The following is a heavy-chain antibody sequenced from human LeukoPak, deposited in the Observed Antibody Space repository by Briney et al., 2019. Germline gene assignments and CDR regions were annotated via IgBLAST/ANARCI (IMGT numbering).Heavy chain of an antibody. Sequence: SETLSLTCNVSGDSISTYHWNSIRKPPGRGLEWIGYMQSTGNSNYNPSLKSRVSMSVDTSKNRIVLNLSSVTAADTAVYYCARDKRHSYGRYFDHWGQGLLVTVSS. CDR3: ARDKRHSYGRYFDH. D-gene: IGHD5-18*01. CDR2: MQSTGNS. J-gene: IGHJ4*02. V-gene: IGHV4-59*01. CDR1: GDSISTYH.